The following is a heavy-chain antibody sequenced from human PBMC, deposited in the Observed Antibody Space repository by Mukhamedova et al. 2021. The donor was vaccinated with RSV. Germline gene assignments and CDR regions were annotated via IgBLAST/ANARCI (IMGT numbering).Heavy chain of an antibody. CDR3: ARAIAAAPGNQQ. V-gene: IGHV3-30-3*01. CDR2: ISYDGSNK. Sequence: TFSSYAMHWVRQAPGKGLEWVAVISYDGSNKYYADSVKGRFTISRDNSKNTLYLQMNSLRAEDTAVYYCARAIAAAPGNQQWGQ. J-gene: IGHJ1*01. CDR1: TFSSYA. D-gene: IGHD6-13*01.